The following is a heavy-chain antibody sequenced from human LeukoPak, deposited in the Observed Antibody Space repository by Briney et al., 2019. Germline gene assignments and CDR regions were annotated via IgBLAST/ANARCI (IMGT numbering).Heavy chain of an antibody. J-gene: IGHJ4*02. V-gene: IGHV4-30-4*01. Sequence: SETLSLTCSVSGGAISSDTYLWSWIRQPPGKGLEWIGYISYSGSSYYKSSPQSRVTMSVDSSKNQFSLKLSSVTAADTAVYYCASEDAYKSHFDLWGQGTLVTVSS. CDR3: ASEDAYKSHFDL. D-gene: IGHD5-24*01. CDR1: GGAISSDTYL. CDR2: ISYSGSS.